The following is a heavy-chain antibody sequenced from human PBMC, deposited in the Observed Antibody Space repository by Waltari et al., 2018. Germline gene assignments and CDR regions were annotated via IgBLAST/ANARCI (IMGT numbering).Heavy chain of an antibody. D-gene: IGHD4-17*01. CDR3: ARAPHFYGDYSYYYYYYMDV. CDR2: IIPILGIA. Sequence: QVQLVQSGAEVKKPGSSVKVSCKASGGTFSSYAISWVRQAPGQGLEWMGGIIPILGIANYAQKFQGRVTITADKSTSTAYMELSSLRSEDTAVYYCARAPHFYGDYSYYYYYYMDVWGKGTTVTVSS. CDR1: GGTFSSYA. J-gene: IGHJ6*03. V-gene: IGHV1-69*10.